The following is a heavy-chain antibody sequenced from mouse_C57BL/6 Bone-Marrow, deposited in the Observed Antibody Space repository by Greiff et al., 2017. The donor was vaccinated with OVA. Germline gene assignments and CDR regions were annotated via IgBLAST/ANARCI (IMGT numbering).Heavy chain of an antibody. D-gene: IGHD3-1*01. CDR1: GFTFSNYW. J-gene: IGHJ3*01. CDR3: TGAGLEGLAY. V-gene: IGHV6-3*01. CDR2: IRLKSDNYAT. Sequence: EVKLVESGGGLVQPGGSMKLSCVASGFTFSNYWMNWVRQSPEKGLEWVAQIRLKSDNYATHYAESVKGRFTISRDESKSSVYLQMNNLRAEDTGIYYCTGAGLEGLAYWGQGTLVTVSA.